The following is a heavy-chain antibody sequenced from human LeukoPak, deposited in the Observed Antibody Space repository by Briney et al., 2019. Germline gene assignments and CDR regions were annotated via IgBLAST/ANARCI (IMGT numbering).Heavy chain of an antibody. CDR3: ARHIVGATSDFDV. CDR1: GFTFSDYY. D-gene: IGHD1-26*01. V-gene: IGHV3-11*03. Sequence: PGGSLRLSCAASGFTFSDYYMSWIRQAPGKGLEWVSYISSSSSYTNYADSVKGRFTISRDNAKNSLYLQMNSLRVEDTAVYYCARHIVGATSDFDVWGQGTMVTVSS. CDR2: ISSSSSYT. J-gene: IGHJ3*01.